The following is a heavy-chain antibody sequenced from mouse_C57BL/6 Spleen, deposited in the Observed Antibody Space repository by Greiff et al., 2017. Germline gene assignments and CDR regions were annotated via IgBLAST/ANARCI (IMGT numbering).Heavy chain of an antibody. J-gene: IGHJ1*03. V-gene: IGHV14-4*01. CDR2: IDPENGDT. CDR1: GFNIKDDY. D-gene: IGHD1-1*01. Sequence: VQLQQSGAELVWPGASVKLSCTASGFNIKDDYMHWVKQRPEQGLEWIGWIDPENGDTEYASKFQGKATITADTSSNTAYLQLSSLTSEDTAVYYCTLLRPRYFDVWGTGTTVTVSS. CDR3: TLLRPRYFDV.